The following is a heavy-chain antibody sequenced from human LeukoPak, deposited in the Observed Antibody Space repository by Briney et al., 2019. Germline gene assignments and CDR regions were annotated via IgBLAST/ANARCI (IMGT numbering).Heavy chain of an antibody. D-gene: IGHD3-10*01. CDR1: GFSLSTSGVG. V-gene: IGHV2-5*02. J-gene: IGHJ4*02. CDR2: IYWDDDK. CDR3: AHIFSPLLLWFGELLQPFDY. Sequence: SGPTLVNPTQTLTLTCTFSGFSLSTSGVGVGWIRQPPGKALEWLALIYWDDDKRYSPSLKSRLTVTKDTSKNQVVLTMTNMDPVDTATYYCAHIFSPLLLWFGELLQPFDYWGQGTLVTVSS.